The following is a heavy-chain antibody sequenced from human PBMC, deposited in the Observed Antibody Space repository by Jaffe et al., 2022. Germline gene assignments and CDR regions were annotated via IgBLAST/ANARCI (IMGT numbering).Heavy chain of an antibody. Sequence: QVQLQESGPGLVKPSQTLSLTCTVSGGSISSGSYYWSWIRQPAGKGLEWIGRIYTSGSTNYNPSLKSRVTISVDTSKNQFSLKLSSVTAADTAVYYCARDQGYYYGSGSSSYYYYYMDVWGKGTTVTVSS. V-gene: IGHV4-61*02. CDR2: IYTSGST. CDR1: GGSISSGSYY. J-gene: IGHJ6*03. CDR3: ARDQGYYYGSGSSSYYYYYMDV. D-gene: IGHD3-10*01.